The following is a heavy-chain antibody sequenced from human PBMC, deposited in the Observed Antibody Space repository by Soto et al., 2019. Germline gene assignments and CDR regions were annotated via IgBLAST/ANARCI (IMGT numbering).Heavy chain of an antibody. Sequence: QVQLVQSGAEAKKPGSSVKVSCKTSGGTFSSYAISWVRQAPGQGLEWMGGIVPLFRTTNYAQKFQGRATITADTSTNTVYMELSALRSGDTVVYYCARGGYSSTWSNLLDRSGLDVWGQGTTVTVSS. CDR1: GGTFSSYA. CDR2: IVPLFRTT. V-gene: IGHV1-69*06. J-gene: IGHJ6*02. D-gene: IGHD6-13*01. CDR3: ARGGYSSTWSNLLDRSGLDV.